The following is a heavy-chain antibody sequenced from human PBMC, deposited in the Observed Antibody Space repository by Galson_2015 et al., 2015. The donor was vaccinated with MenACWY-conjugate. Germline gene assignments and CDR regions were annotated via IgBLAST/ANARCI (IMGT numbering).Heavy chain of an antibody. CDR1: GYTFNGYG. V-gene: IGHV1-18*01. J-gene: IGHJ4*02. D-gene: IGHD5-12*01. CDR2: ISANNGDT. Sequence: SVKVSCKASGYTFNGYGISWVRQAPGQGLEWMGWISANNGDTNFAQKFQGRVSMTTDTSTPTAYMELRSLRSDDTAVYYCARRGAGYSTSSYSHFDYLVQGTLVTVSS. CDR3: ARRGAGYSTSSYSHFDY.